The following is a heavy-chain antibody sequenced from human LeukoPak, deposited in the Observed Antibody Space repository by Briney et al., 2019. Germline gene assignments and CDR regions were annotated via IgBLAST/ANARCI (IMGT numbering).Heavy chain of an antibody. Sequence: GGSLRLSCAASGFTFSSYGMHWVRQAPAKGMEWVAVISYDGSNKYYADSVKGRFTISRDNSKNTLYLQMNSLRAEDTAIYYCATSSGGYGDYVFDFWGQGTLVTVSS. CDR1: GFTFSSYG. CDR3: ATSSGGYGDYVFDF. J-gene: IGHJ4*02. D-gene: IGHD4-17*01. CDR2: ISYDGSNK. V-gene: IGHV3-30*03.